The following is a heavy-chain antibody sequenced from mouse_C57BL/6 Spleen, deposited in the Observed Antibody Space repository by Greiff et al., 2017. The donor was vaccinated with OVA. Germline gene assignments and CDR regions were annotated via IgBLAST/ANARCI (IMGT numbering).Heavy chain of an antibody. CDR3: ARTGITTVAYYFDY. CDR2: INPSTGGT. J-gene: IGHJ2*01. D-gene: IGHD1-1*01. CDR1: GYSFTGYY. Sequence: DVQLQESGPELVKPGASVKISCKASGYSFTGYYMNWVKQSPEKSLEWIGEINPSTGGTTYNQKFKAKATLTVDKSSSTAYMQLKSLTSEDSAVYYCARTGITTVAYYFDYWGQGTTLTVSS. V-gene: IGHV1-42*01.